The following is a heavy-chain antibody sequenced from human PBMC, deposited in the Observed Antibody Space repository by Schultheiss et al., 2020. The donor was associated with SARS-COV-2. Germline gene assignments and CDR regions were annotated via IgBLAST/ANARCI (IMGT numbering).Heavy chain of an antibody. CDR2: IYHSGST. CDR1: GYSISSGYY. Sequence: SETLSLTCAVSGYSISSGYYWGWIRQPPGKGLEWIGSIYHSGSTNYNPSLKSRVTISVDRSKNQFSLKLSSVTAADTAVYYCASTARYYFDYWGQGTLVTVSS. D-gene: IGHD5-18*01. V-gene: IGHV4-38-2*01. CDR3: ASTARYYFDY. J-gene: IGHJ4*02.